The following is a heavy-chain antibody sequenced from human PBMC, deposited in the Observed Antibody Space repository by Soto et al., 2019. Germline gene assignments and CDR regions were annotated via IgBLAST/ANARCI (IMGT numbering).Heavy chain of an antibody. CDR1: GGSINNYY. D-gene: IGHD1-1*01. J-gene: IGHJ4*02. Sequence: ETLSLTCTVSGGSINNYYWSWIRQSPGKGLEWIGYIYYTGSNNNYNPSLKGRATISVDSSKTQFSLRVTSVTAADTAVYYCARTREATTTYYFDYWGQGSLVTVSS. CDR3: ARTREATTTYYFDY. CDR2: IYYTGSN. V-gene: IGHV4-59*01.